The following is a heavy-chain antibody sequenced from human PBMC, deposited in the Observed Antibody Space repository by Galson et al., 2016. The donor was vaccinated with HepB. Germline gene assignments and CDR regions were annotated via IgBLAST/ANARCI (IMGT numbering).Heavy chain of an antibody. CDR3: ARRRLASVTTDFDF. V-gene: IGHV1-18*01. D-gene: IGHD4-17*01. J-gene: IGHJ4*02. CDR2: ISVHNGNT. Sequence: SVKVSCKASTYAFSSYGFSWVRQAPGQGLEWMGWISVHNGNTNYAQKFQGRVTMTTDTSATTAYMELTNLRSDDTAVYFCARRRLASVTTDFDFWGQGTLVTVSA. CDR1: TYAFSSYG.